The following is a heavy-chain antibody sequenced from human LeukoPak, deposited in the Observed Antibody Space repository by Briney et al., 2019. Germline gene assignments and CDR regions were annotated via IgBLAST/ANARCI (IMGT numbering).Heavy chain of an antibody. Sequence: GGSLRLSCAASGFIFNEYGMHWVRHAPGKGLEWVALIQPDGNDKYYVDSVKGRFTVSRDNSKNTLYLQLNSLRVEDTALYYCAKRDKTTEFDYWGQGTLVTVSS. D-gene: IGHD1-1*01. J-gene: IGHJ4*02. CDR3: AKRDKTTEFDY. CDR2: IQPDGNDK. CDR1: GFIFNEYG. V-gene: IGHV3-30*02.